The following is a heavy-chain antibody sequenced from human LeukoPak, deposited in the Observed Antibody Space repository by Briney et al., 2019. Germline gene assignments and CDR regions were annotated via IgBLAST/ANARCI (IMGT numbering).Heavy chain of an antibody. Sequence: PGRSLRLSCAASGFTFSSCAMHWVRQAPGKGLEWVAVISYDGSNKYYADSVKGRFTISRDNSKNTLYLQMNSLRAEDTAVYYCARDYDILTGPGYYYYYGMDVWGQGTTVTVSS. J-gene: IGHJ6*02. CDR2: ISYDGSNK. V-gene: IGHV3-30-3*01. CDR3: ARDYDILTGPGYYYYYGMDV. D-gene: IGHD3-9*01. CDR1: GFTFSSCA.